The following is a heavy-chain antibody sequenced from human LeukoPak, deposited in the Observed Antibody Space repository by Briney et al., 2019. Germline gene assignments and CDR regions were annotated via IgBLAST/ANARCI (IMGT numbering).Heavy chain of an antibody. Sequence: PSETLSLTCTVSGGSISSYYWSWIRQPPGKRLEWIGYIYYSGSKNYNPSLKSRVTISVDTSKNQFSLKLSSVTAADTAVYYCARGYYGSGSYYGSHWGQGTLVTVSS. CDR3: ARGYYGSGSYYGSH. D-gene: IGHD3-10*01. CDR1: GGSISSYY. J-gene: IGHJ4*02. CDR2: IYYSGSK. V-gene: IGHV4-59*01.